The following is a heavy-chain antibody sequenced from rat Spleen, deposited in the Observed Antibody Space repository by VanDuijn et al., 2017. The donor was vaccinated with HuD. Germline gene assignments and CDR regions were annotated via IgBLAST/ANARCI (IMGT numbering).Heavy chain of an antibody. Sequence: EVQLVESGGGLVQPGRSLKLSCAASGFTFSDYNMAWVRQAPKKGLEWVASISPSGSITHYRDSVRGRFTIFRDVAKSTLYLQMDSLRSEDTATYYCATAGSRVSRFAYWGQGTLVTVSS. CDR3: ATAGSRVSRFAY. D-gene: IGHD1-4*01. CDR2: ISPSGSIT. CDR1: GFTFSDYN. J-gene: IGHJ3*01. V-gene: IGHV5S10*01.